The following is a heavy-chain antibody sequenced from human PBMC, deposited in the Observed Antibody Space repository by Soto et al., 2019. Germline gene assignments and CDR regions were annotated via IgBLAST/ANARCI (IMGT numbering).Heavy chain of an antibody. CDR2: INSDGTTT. V-gene: IGHV3-74*01. CDR3: TRGGATGAGIYHFEN. J-gene: IGHJ4*02. CDR1: GFTFTTNW. Sequence: PGGSLRLSCAASGFTFTTNWMHWVRQAPGKGLVWLSRINSDGTTTTYADSVKGRFTISRDNAKNTLYLQVNSLGGEDTAVYYCTRGGATGAGIYHFENWGQGTLVTVSS. D-gene: IGHD3-10*01.